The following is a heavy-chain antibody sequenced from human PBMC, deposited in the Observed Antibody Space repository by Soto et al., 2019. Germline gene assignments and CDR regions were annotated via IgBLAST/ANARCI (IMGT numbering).Heavy chain of an antibody. J-gene: IGHJ4*02. CDR3: AKLMMGPNQPFYY. Sequence: PGGSLRLSCAASGFTFSTYAMSWVRQAPGKGLEWVSAISGSGDTTYYANSVKGRFTISRDDSKNTLYLQMNSLRAEDTAVYYCAKLMMGPNQPFYYWGQGTLVTVSS. CDR2: ISGSGDTT. D-gene: IGHD2-2*01. CDR1: GFTFSTYA. V-gene: IGHV3-23*01.